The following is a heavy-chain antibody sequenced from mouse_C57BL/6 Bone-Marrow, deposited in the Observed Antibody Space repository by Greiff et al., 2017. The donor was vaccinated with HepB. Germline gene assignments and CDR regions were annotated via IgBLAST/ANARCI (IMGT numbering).Heavy chain of an antibody. Sequence: EVKVVESGTVLARPGASVKMSCKTSGYTFTSYWMHWVKQRPGQGLEWIGAIYPGNSDTSYNQKFKGKAKLTAVTSASTAYMELSSLTSEDSAVYYCARDFFITTVVADYWGQGTTLTVSS. CDR1: GYTFTSYW. D-gene: IGHD1-1*01. J-gene: IGHJ2*01. CDR3: ARDFFITTVVADY. V-gene: IGHV1-5*01. CDR2: IYPGNSDT.